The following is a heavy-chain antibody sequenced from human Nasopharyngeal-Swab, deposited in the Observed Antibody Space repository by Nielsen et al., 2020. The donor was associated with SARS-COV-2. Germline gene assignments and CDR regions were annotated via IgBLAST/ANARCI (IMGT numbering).Heavy chain of an antibody. CDR1: SGSITSSSYY. J-gene: IGHJ6*03. D-gene: IGHD3-10*01. CDR3: ARQYSHSGGHYYMDV. CDR2: ISYRRSIYYSENT. Sequence: SETLSLTCTVSSGSITSSSYYWGWVRQPPGKGLEWIGSISYRRSIYYSENTYYNPSLRSRVTLSIDTSKNQFSLTLSSVTAADTAVYYCARQYSHSGGHYYMDVCGKGTTVIFSS. V-gene: IGHV4-39*01.